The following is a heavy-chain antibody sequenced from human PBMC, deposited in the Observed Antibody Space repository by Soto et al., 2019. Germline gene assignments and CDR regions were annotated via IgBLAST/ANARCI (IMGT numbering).Heavy chain of an antibody. CDR2: IKQDGSEK. CDR3: ARSLTYIAARPDGMDV. J-gene: IGHJ6*02. CDR1: GFTFSSYW. Sequence: GGSLRLSCAASGFTFSSYWMSWVRQAPGKGLEWVAKIKQDGSEKYYVDSVKGRFTISRDNAKNSLYLQMNSLRAEDTAVYYCARSLTYIAARPDGMDVWGQGTTVTVSS. D-gene: IGHD6-6*01. V-gene: IGHV3-7*03.